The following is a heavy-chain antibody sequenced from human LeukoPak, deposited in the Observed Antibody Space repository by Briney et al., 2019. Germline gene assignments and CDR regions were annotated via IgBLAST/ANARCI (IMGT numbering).Heavy chain of an antibody. Sequence: GGSLRLSCVTSGFTFSSSWMHWVRQDPRKGLVWVSRINGDGRNINYADCVRGRFTISRENAKNTLYLQMNTLRVEDTAVYYCTRDLMVYDVSTGLHHYYMDVWGQGTTVSVSS. CDR2: INGDGRNI. V-gene: IGHV3-74*01. J-gene: IGHJ6*02. CDR3: TRDLMVYDVSTGLHHYYMDV. D-gene: IGHD3-9*01. CDR1: GFTFSSSW.